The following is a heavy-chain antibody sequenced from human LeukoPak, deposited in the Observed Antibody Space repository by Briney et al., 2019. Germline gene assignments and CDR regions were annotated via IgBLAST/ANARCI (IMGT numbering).Heavy chain of an antibody. CDR3: AKVPSSYGHGPFDY. CDR1: GFTFSSYA. J-gene: IGHJ4*02. Sequence: AGSLRLSCAASGFTFSSYAMSWVRQAPGKGLMWVSAISGSGGSSYYAVSVKGRFTVSRDNSKNTLYLQMNSLRAEDTAVYYCAKVPSSYGHGPFDYWGQGTLVTVSS. V-gene: IGHV3-23*01. D-gene: IGHD5-18*01. CDR2: ISGSGGSS.